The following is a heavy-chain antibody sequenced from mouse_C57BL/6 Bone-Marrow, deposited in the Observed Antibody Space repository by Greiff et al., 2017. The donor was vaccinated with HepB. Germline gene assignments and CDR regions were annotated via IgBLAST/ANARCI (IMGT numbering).Heavy chain of an antibody. J-gene: IGHJ4*01. CDR1: GFNIKDDY. Sequence: VQLKQSGAELVRPGASVKLSCTASGFNIKDDYMHWVKQRPEQGLEWIGWIDPENGDTEYASKFQGKATITADTSSNTAYLQLSSLTSEDTAVYYCTTCGGYYDAMDYWGQGTSVTVSS. CDR3: TTCGGYYDAMDY. V-gene: IGHV14-4*01. D-gene: IGHD2-2*01. CDR2: IDPENGDT.